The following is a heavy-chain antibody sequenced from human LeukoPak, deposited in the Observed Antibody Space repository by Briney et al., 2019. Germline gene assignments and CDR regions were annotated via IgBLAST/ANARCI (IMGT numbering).Heavy chain of an antibody. J-gene: IGHJ4*02. CDR3: AKVRMVRGVIAFDY. Sequence: PGGSLRLSCAASGFTVSSNYMSWVRQAPGKGLEWVSAISGSGGSTCYADSVKGRFTISRDNSKNTLYLQMNSLRAEDTAVYYCAKVRMVRGVIAFDYWGQGTLVTVSS. CDR1: GFTVSSNY. D-gene: IGHD3-10*01. CDR2: ISGSGGST. V-gene: IGHV3-23*01.